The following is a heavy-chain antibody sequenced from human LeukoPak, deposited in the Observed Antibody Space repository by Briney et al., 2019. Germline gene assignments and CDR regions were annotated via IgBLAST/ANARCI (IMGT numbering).Heavy chain of an antibody. Sequence: GGSLRLSCATSGFTFVDYGLSWVRRAPGKGLEWLCAINWNGAITDYADSVRGRFTISRDNAKNSLHLQMDSLRAEDTAFYYCATDRMGPSHSVSDFDFWGQGTLVTVYS. D-gene: IGHD2-21*01. J-gene: IGHJ4*02. CDR3: ATDRMGPSHSVSDFDF. CDR1: GFTFVDYG. V-gene: IGHV3-20*04. CDR2: INWNGAIT.